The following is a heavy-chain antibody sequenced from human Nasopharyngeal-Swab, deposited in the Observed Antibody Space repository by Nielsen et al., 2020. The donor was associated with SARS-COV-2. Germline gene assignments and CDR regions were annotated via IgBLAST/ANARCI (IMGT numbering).Heavy chain of an antibody. V-gene: IGHV1-18*04. D-gene: IGHD2-2*01. J-gene: IGHJ6*02. CDR3: ARDREYQFAYYYYGMDV. CDR1: GYTFMNNG. CDR2: ISARTGYT. Sequence: ASVKVSCKASGYTFMNNGISWVRQAPGLGLEWMGWISARTGYTNYAQKFQGRVTMTRDTSTSTAYMELRSLRSDDTAVYYCARDREYQFAYYYYGMDVWGQGTTVTVSS.